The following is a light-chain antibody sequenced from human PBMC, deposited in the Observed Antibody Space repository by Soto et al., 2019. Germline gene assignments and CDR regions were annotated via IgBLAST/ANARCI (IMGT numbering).Light chain of an antibody. V-gene: IGKV1D-12*01. J-gene: IGKJ4*01. CDR2: AAS. CDR3: QQANSCPPT. CDR1: PCIGSW. Sequence: DIQLSQSPSSVSASVGDRGTITCRESPCIGSWLAWYQQKPGKAPKLLIYAASTLPSGVPSRFSGSGSGTDFTLTISSLQPEDFASYHCQQANSCPPTFGGGTKVEIK.